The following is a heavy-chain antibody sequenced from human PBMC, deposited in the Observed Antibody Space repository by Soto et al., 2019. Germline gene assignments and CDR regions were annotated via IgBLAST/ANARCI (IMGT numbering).Heavy chain of an antibody. J-gene: IGHJ4*02. V-gene: IGHV4-34*01. CDR2: INHSGST. D-gene: IGHD1-26*01. CDR3: ARLILVGATTEFDY. CDR1: GGSFSGYY. Sequence: QVQLQQWGAGLLKPSETLSLTCAVYGGSFSGYYWSWIRQPPGKGLEWIGEINHSGSTNYNPSLQSRVTISVDTAKIQFSLKLSSVTAADTAVHYCARLILVGATTEFDYWGQGTLVTVSS.